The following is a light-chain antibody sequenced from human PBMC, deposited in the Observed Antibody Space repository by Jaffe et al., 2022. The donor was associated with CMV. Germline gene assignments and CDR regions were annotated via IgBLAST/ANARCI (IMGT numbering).Light chain of an antibody. Sequence: DIVLTQTPLSLPVTPGEPASISCRSSESLLDTADGHTYLDWYLQRPGQSPHLLIYTVSYRASGVPDRFSGSGSGTDFTLKISSVEAEDVGIYYCMQRLEFPSITFGQGTRLEIK. CDR2: TVS. V-gene: IGKV2-40*01. CDR1: ESLLDTADGHTY. J-gene: IGKJ5*01. CDR3: MQRLEFPSIT.